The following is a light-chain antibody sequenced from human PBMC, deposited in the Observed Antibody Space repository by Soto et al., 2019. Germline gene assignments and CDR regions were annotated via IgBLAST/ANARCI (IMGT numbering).Light chain of an antibody. J-gene: IGKJ4*01. CDR3: QHRYNWPLT. Sequence: EIVLTQSPATLSLSPGESVTLSCRASQSISTFLGWYQQKPGQAPRLLIYNTSKRATGIPARFSGSGFGTDFTLTISSLEPEDVAVYYCQHRYNWPLTFGGGTKVEIK. CDR1: QSISTF. CDR2: NTS. V-gene: IGKV3-11*01.